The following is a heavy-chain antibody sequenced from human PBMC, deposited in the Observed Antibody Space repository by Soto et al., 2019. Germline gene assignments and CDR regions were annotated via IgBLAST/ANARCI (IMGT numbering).Heavy chain of an antibody. V-gene: IGHV3-23*01. J-gene: IGHJ4*02. Sequence: PGGSLRLSCAASGFTFSSYAMRWVRQAPGKGLEWVSAISGSGGSTYYADSVKGRFTISRDNSKNTLYLQMSSLRAEDTAVYYCAKALGILIPAASRYYDSWGQGTLVTVSS. CDR2: ISGSGGST. CDR1: GFTFSSYA. D-gene: IGHD2-2*01. CDR3: AKALGILIPAASRYYDS.